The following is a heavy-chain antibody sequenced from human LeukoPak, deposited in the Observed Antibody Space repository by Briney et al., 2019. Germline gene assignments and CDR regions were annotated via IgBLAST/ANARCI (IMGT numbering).Heavy chain of an antibody. Sequence: SETLSLTCAVYGGSFSGYYWSWIRQPPGMGLEWIGEINHSGSTNYNPSLKSRVTISVDTSKNQFSLKLSSVTAADTAVYYCARAGSSSRSFDYWGQGTLVTVSS. CDR1: GGSFSGYY. CDR3: ARAGSSSRSFDY. V-gene: IGHV4-34*01. CDR2: INHSGST. D-gene: IGHD6-6*01. J-gene: IGHJ4*02.